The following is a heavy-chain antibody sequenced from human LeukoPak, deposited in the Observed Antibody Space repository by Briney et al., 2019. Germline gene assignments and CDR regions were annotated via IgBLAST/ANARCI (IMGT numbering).Heavy chain of an antibody. J-gene: IGHJ4*02. D-gene: IGHD4-17*01. CDR2: IYYSGST. CDR3: ARQPAGDYVSDY. CDR1: GGSISSYY. V-gene: IGHV4-59*08. Sequence: SETLSLTCTVSGGSISSYYWSWIRQPPGKGLEWIGYIYYSGSTNYNPSLKSRVTISVDTSKRQFSLKLSSVTAADTAVYYCARQPAGDYVSDYWGQGTLVTVSS.